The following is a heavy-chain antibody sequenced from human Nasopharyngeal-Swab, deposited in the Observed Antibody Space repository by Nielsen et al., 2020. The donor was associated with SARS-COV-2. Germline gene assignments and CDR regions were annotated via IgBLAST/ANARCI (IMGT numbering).Heavy chain of an antibody. V-gene: IGHV3-7*01. CDR2: INQDGTET. CDR3: ARDRDLSLPDY. J-gene: IGHJ4*02. Sequence: GGSLRLSCVASGFTFSNYWMSWVRQAPGKGLEWVANINQDGTETFYVDSVKGRFTISRDNAKNSLYLQMNSLRGEDTAVYYCARDRDLSLPDYWGQGTLVTVSS. CDR1: GFTFSNYW.